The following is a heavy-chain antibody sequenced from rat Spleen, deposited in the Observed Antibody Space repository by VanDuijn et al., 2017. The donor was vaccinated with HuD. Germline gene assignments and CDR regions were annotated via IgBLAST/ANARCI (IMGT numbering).Heavy chain of an antibody. Sequence: EVQLVESGGGLVQPGRSLKLSCAASGFTFSDYNMAWVRQAPKKGLEWVAYINTGGGNTYYRDSVKGRFTISRDNAKSTLYLQMDSLRSEDTATYYCARHNSGYGVMDAWGQGASVTVSS. CDR1: GFTFSDYN. V-gene: IGHV5-25*01. J-gene: IGHJ4*01. CDR3: ARHNSGYGVMDA. CDR2: INTGGGNT. D-gene: IGHD4-3*01.